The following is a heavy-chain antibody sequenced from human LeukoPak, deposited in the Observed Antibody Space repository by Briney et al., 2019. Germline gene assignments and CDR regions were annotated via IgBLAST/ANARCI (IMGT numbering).Heavy chain of an antibody. CDR1: GFTFSSYA. D-gene: IGHD3-9*01. V-gene: IGHV3-23*01. CDR3: AKDLIATGFSTWFDP. CDR2: ITGHGHTT. Sequence: GGSLRLSCAVSGFTFSSYAMTWVRQAPGKGLQWVSAITGHGHTTYYAESVKGRFAISRDNPKNTLFLQMNSLRAEDTAVYYCAKDLIATGFSTWFDPWGQGTLVTVSS. J-gene: IGHJ5*02.